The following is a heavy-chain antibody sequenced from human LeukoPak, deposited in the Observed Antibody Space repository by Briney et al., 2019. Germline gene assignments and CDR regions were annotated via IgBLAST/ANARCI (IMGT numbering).Heavy chain of an antibody. Sequence: SETLSLTCAVYGGSFSGYYWSWIRQPPGKGLEWIGEINHSGSTNYNPSLKSRVTISVDTSKHQFSLKVSSVTAADTAVYYCARGRQWLGRYYYYYCLDVWGKGTTVTVSS. D-gene: IGHD6-19*01. CDR1: GGSFSGYY. CDR2: INHSGST. V-gene: IGHV4-34*01. J-gene: IGHJ6*03. CDR3: ARGRQWLGRYYYYYCLDV.